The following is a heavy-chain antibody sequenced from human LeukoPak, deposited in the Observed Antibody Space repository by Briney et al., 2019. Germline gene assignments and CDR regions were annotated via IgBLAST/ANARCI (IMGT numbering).Heavy chain of an antibody. J-gene: IGHJ4*02. CDR1: GFTFSSYG. CDR3: ARDQSYGVVVTAVDY. CDR2: IWYDGSNK. V-gene: IGHV3-33*01. D-gene: IGHD2-21*02. Sequence: PGGSLRLSCAASGFTFSSYGMHWVRQAPGKGLEWVAVIWYDGSNKYYADSVKGRFTISRDNSKNTLYLQMNSLRAEDTAVYYCARDQSYGVVVTAVDYWGQGTLVTVSS.